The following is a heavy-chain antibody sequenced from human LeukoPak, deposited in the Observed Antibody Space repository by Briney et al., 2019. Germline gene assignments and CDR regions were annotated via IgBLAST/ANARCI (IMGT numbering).Heavy chain of an antibody. V-gene: IGHV3-23*01. D-gene: IGHD3-16*02. CDR1: GFTFSSYA. CDR3: AKGKFTFGGVIVQPFDY. CDR2: ISGSGGST. J-gene: IGHJ4*02. Sequence: HPGGSLRLSCAASGFTFSSYAMSWVRQAPGKGLEWVPAISGSGGSTYYADSVKGRFTISRDNSKNTLYLQMNSLRAEDTAVYYCAKGKFTFGGVIVQPFDYWGQGTLVTVSS.